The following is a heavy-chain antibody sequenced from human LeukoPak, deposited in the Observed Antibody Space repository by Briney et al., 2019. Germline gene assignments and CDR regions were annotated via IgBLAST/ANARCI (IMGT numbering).Heavy chain of an antibody. CDR3: AHIAARPGKDDY. CDR2: INHSGST. CDR1: GGSFSGYY. V-gene: IGHV4-34*01. Sequence: PSETLSLTCAVYGGSFSGYYWSWIRQPPGKGLEWIGEINHSGSTNYNPSLKSRVTISVDTSKNQFSLKLSSVTAADTAVYYCAHIAARPGKDDYWGQGTLVTVSS. J-gene: IGHJ4*02. D-gene: IGHD6-6*01.